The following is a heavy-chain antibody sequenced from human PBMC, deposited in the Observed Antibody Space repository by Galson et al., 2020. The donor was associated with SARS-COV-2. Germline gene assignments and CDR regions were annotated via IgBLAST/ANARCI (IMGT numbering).Heavy chain of an antibody. J-gene: IGHJ4*02. D-gene: IGHD3-22*01. CDR3: ARRIYDTGGYEVGFDY. V-gene: IGHV5-51*01. CDR1: GDSFSDYW. Sequence: GESLKISCKGSGDSFSDYWIAWVRQMPGKGLEWMGINYPRDADTAYSPSFQGKVTISVDESITTAYLQWSSVKASDTAIYYCARRIYDTGGYEVGFDYWGQGTPVTVSS. CDR2: NYPRDADT.